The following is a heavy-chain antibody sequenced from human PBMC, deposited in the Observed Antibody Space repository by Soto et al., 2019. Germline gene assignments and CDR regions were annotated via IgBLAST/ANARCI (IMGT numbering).Heavy chain of an antibody. Sequence: PGGSLRLSCVMSGLTFISIWVGWVRLTPGKGLEWVANINQDGRETAYVDSVKGRFTISRDNAKSSFYLQMNSLRAEDTAIYYCVRNAFWGHGTLVT. CDR2: INQDGRET. V-gene: IGHV3-7*02. CDR1: GLTFISIW. CDR3: VRNAF. J-gene: IGHJ4*01. D-gene: IGHD3-3*02.